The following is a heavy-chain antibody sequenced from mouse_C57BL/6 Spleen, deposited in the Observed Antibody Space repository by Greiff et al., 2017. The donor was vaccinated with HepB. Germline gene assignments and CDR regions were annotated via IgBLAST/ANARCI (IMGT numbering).Heavy chain of an antibody. J-gene: IGHJ1*03. D-gene: IGHD2-4*01. Sequence: VQLQQSGAELARPGASVKLSCKASGYTFTSYGISWVKQRTGQGLEWIGEIYPRSGNTYYNEKFKGKATLTADKSSSTAYMELRSLTSEDSAVYFCAREAIYYDYDVPPLDCDVWGTGTTVTVSS. CDR2: IYPRSGNT. CDR1: GYTFTSYG. CDR3: AREAIYYDYDVPPLDCDV. V-gene: IGHV1-81*01.